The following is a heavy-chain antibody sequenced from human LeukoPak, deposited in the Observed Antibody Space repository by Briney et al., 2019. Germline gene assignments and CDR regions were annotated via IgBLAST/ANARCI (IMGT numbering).Heavy chain of an antibody. CDR1: GGTFSGYY. V-gene: IGHV4-34*01. D-gene: IGHD2/OR15-2a*01. CDR2: INHSGST. J-gene: IGHJ4*02. Sequence: ASEALSLTCAVYGGTFSGYYWSWIRQPPGKGLEWIGEINHSGSTNYNPSLKSRVTISVDTSKNQFSLKLSSVTAADTAVYYCARRGKLNMFDYWGQGTLVTVSS. CDR3: ARRGKLNMFDY.